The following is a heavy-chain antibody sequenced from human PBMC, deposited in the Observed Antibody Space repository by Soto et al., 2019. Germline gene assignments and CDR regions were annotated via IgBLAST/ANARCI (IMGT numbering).Heavy chain of an antibody. J-gene: IGHJ6*02. D-gene: IGHD5-12*01. CDR3: ARATKVFGGYPLSPYVMDV. V-gene: IGHV5-51*01. CDR2: IYPGDSDT. CDR1: GYSFTSYW. Sequence: LGESLKISCKGSGYSFTSYWIGWVRQMPGKGLEWMGIIYPGDSDTRYSPSFQGQVTISADKSISTAYLQWSSLKASDTAMYYCARATKVFGGYPLSPYVMDVWGQGTTVTGS.